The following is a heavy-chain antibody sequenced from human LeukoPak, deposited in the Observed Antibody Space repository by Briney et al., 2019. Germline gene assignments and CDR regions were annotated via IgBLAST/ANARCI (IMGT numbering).Heavy chain of an antibody. Sequence: GGSLRLPCVASGVPLASYAMSWVGYAPGKGLDWGSAVSGSGGSTYYADSVKGRFTISRDNSKNTLYLQMNSLRAEDTAVYYCAKDRDYDYVWGSYRYTGPFFDYWGQGTLVTVSS. CDR3: AKDRDYDYVWGSYRYTGPFFDY. CDR2: VSGSGGST. CDR1: GVPLASYA. J-gene: IGHJ4*02. D-gene: IGHD3-16*02. V-gene: IGHV3-23*01.